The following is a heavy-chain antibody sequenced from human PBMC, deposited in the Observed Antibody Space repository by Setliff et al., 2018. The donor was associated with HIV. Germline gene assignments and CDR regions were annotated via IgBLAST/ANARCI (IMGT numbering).Heavy chain of an antibody. D-gene: IGHD3-9*01. CDR2: IYHSGST. V-gene: IGHV4-38-2*01. CDR3: ARGSDWHPD. J-gene: IGHJ4*02. CDR1: AYSINSGYY. Sequence: SETLSLTCAVSAYSINSGYYWGWIRQSPGKGLEWIASIYHSGSTYYNPSLKSRVTIPVDRSKNQFSLKLSSVTAADTAIYYCARGSDWHPDWGQGTLVTVSS.